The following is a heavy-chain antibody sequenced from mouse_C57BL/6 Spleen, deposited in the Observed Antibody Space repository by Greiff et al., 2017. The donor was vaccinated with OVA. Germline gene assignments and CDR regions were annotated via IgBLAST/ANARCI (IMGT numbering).Heavy chain of an antibody. CDR3: ARGSGGYDDGYAMDY. CDR1: GFTFSDYY. Sequence: EVQLVESEGGLVQPGSSMKLSCTASGFTFSDYYMAWVRQVPEKGLEWVANINYDGSSTYYLDSLKSRFIISRDNAKNILYLQMSSLKSEDTATYYCARGSGGYDDGYAMDYWGQGTSVTVSS. CDR2: INYDGSST. V-gene: IGHV5-16*01. J-gene: IGHJ4*01. D-gene: IGHD2-2*01.